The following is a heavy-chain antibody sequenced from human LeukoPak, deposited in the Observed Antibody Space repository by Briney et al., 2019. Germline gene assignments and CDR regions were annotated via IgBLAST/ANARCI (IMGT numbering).Heavy chain of an antibody. D-gene: IGHD4-23*01. V-gene: IGHV4-59*01. CDR1: GGSISPYY. Sequence: SETLSLTCTVSGGSISPYYWNWIRQPPGKGLEWMGYIYYSGSTNYNPSLKSRVTISIDTSKNQFSLKLSSVIAADTAVYYCARPKRDDVGNSFYYYGMDVWGQGTTVTVSS. CDR2: IYYSGST. J-gene: IGHJ6*02. CDR3: ARPKRDDVGNSFYYYGMDV.